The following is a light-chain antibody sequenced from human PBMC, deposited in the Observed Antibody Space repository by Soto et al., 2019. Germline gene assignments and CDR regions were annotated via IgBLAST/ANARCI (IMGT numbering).Light chain of an antibody. CDR2: EVS. J-gene: IGLJ1*01. V-gene: IGLV2-14*01. CDR3: SSFTSAYTFV. CDR1: SSDVGGYNY. Sequence: QSVLTQPASVSGSAGQSIAISCTGTSSDVGGYNYVSWYQQHPGKAPKLLLSEVSKRPSGVSDRFSGSKSGNTASLTISGLQTQDEADYYCSSFTSAYTFVFGNGTKGTVL.